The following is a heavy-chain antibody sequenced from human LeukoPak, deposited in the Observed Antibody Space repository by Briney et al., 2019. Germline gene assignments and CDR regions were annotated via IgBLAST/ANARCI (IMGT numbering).Heavy chain of an antibody. J-gene: IGHJ4*02. Sequence: SETLSLTCTVSGGSNSSYYWSWIRQPPGKGPEWIGYIYYSGSTNYNPSLKSRVTISVDTSKNQFSLKLSSVTAADTAVYYCARGGGVDTAMVTDYWGQGTLVTVSS. D-gene: IGHD5-18*01. CDR1: GGSNSSYY. CDR2: IYYSGST. V-gene: IGHV4-59*01. CDR3: ARGGGVDTAMVTDY.